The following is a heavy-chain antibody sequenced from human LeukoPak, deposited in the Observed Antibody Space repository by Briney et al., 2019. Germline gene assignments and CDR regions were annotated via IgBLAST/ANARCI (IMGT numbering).Heavy chain of an antibody. CDR3: ARIYYDSSGYYYGY. J-gene: IGHJ4*02. CDR1: GFTFSSYS. D-gene: IGHD3-22*01. CDR2: ISSSSSTI. Sequence: GGSLRLSCAASGFTFSSYSMNWVRQAPGKGLEWVSYISSSSSTIYYADSVKGRFTISRDNAKNSLYLQMNSLRAEDTAVYYCARIYYDSSGYYYGYWGQGTLVTVSS. V-gene: IGHV3-48*04.